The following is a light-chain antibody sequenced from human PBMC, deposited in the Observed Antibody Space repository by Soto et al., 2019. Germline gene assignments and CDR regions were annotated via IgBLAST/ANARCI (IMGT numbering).Light chain of an antibody. J-gene: IGLJ1*01. CDR2: EVT. V-gene: IGLV2-8*01. Sequence: QSALTQPPSASGSPGQSVTIPCTGTSSDVGGYDHVSWYQQHPGKAPKLIIYEVTKRPAGVPDRFSGSKSGNSASLTVSGVQAEDEADYFCSSGAGNYTYVFGTGTKLTVL. CDR3: SSGAGNYTYV. CDR1: SSDVGGYDH.